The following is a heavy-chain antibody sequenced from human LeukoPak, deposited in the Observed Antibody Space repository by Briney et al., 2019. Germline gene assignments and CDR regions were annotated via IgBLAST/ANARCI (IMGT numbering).Heavy chain of an antibody. D-gene: IGHD3-9*01. CDR1: GYTFTGYY. CDR2: INPNSGGT. V-gene: IGHV1-8*03. CDR3: ARGDYDILTDYGVYYFDY. Sequence: GASVKVSCKASGYTFTGYYIHWVRQAPGQGLEWMGWINPNSGGTGYAQKFQGRVTITRNTSISTAYMEVSSLRSEDTAVYYCARGDYDILTDYGVYYFDYWGQGTLVTVSS. J-gene: IGHJ4*02.